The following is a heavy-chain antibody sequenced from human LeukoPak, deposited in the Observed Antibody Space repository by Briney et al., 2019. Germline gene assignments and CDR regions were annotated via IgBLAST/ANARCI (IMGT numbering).Heavy chain of an antibody. CDR1: GGTFSSYA. CDR3: ARGTYYYDSSGRANWFDP. J-gene: IGHJ5*02. Sequence: SVKVSCKASGGTFSSYAISWVRQAPGQGLEWMGRIIPILGIANYAQKFQGRVTITADKSTSTAYLELSSLRSEDTAVYYCARGTYYYDSSGRANWFDPWGQGTLVTVSS. CDR2: IIPILGIA. V-gene: IGHV1-69*04. D-gene: IGHD3-22*01.